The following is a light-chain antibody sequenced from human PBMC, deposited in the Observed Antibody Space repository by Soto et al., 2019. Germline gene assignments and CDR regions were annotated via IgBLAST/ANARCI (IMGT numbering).Light chain of an antibody. J-gene: IGKJ1*01. CDR3: LQYSSHSWT. CDR1: RRISDW. CDR2: DAS. Sequence: DIQITQPPSTLSPSVGERATITCRASRRISDWLAWYQQKPGKAPELLIFDASNLKSGVSSRFSGSGSGTEFTLTISRLQPDDVATYYCLQYSSHSWTFGQGTKVDIK. V-gene: IGKV1-5*01.